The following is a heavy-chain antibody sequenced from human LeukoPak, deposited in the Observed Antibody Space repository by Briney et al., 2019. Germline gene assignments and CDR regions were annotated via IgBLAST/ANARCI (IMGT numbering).Heavy chain of an antibody. Sequence: ASVKVSCKASGYTFTAYHVHWLRQAPGQGLEWMGGVNAYSGGTNYAEKFRDRVTMTRNTSINTAYMELARLTSDDTAVYYCARAVAEEASDGVYYFYYMDAWGRGTTVTVSS. J-gene: IGHJ6*03. CDR2: VNAYSGGT. CDR3: ARAVAEEASDGVYYFYYMDA. D-gene: IGHD3-10*01. V-gene: IGHV1-2*02. CDR1: GYTFTAYH.